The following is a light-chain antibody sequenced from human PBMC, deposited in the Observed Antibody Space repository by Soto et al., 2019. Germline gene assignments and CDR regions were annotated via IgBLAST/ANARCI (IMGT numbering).Light chain of an antibody. CDR3: QQGHNGPLT. Sequence: EIVMTQSPATLSLSPGERAALSCRASQSINSELAWYQQKPGQPPRLLIYGASTRATGVPARFTGSESGSEFTLTTSGLQSEDFAVDYCQQGHNGPLTFGQGTRLEI. J-gene: IGKJ2*01. CDR2: GAS. V-gene: IGKV3-15*01. CDR1: QSINSE.